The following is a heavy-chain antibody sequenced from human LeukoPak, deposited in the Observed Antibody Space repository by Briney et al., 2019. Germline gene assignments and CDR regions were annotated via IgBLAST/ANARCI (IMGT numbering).Heavy chain of an antibody. CDR1: GFTFSSYS. CDR2: ISSSSSYI. J-gene: IGHJ6*03. D-gene: IGHD2-2*02. V-gene: IGHV3-21*01. CDR3: ARDSTATAISLYYYYYMDV. Sequence: GGSLRLSCAASGFTFSSYSMNWVRQAPGKGLEWVSSISSSSSYIYYADSVKGRFTISRDNAKNSLYLQMNSLRAEDTAVYYCARDSTATAISLYYYYYMDVWGKGTTVTVSS.